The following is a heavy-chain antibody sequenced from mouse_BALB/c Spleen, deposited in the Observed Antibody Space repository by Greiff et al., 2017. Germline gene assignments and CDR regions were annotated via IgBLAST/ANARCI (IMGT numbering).Heavy chain of an antibody. CDR3: AGGWLLRDFDY. V-gene: IGHV1-14*01. D-gene: IGHD2-3*01. J-gene: IGHJ2*01. Sequence: VQLQQSGPELVKPGASVKMSCKASGYTFTSYVMHWVKQKPGQGLEWIGYINPYNDGTKYNEKFKGKTTLTADKSSSTAYMLLSSLTSEDSAIYFCAGGWLLRDFDYWGQGTTLTVSS. CDR2: INPYNDGT. CDR1: GYTFTSYV.